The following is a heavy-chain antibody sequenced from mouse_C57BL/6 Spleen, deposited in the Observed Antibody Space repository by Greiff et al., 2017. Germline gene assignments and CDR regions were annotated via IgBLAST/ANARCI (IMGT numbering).Heavy chain of an antibody. CDR1: GYTFTNYW. J-gene: IGHJ4*01. CDR3: ARGYGTPYYAMDY. CDR2: IYPGGGYT. D-gene: IGHD1-1*01. V-gene: IGHV1-63*01. Sequence: VQLQQSGAELVRPGTSVKMSCKASGYTFTNYWIGWAKQRPGHGLEWIGDIYPGGGYTNYNEKFKGKATLTADKSSSTAYMQFSSLTSDDSAIYYCARGYGTPYYAMDYWGQGTSVTVSS.